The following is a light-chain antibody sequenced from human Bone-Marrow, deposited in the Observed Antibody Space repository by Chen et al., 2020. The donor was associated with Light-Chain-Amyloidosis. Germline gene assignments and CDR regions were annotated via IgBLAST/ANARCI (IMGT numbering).Light chain of an antibody. V-gene: IGLV2-14*01. CDR2: EVN. CDR1: SSDVGGDNH. CDR3: SSYTSTNTRV. J-gene: IGLJ1*01. Sequence: SALTQPASVSGSPGQSITISFTGTSSDVGGDNHVSWYQQHPDKAPILMMYEVNNRPSWVPHRFGDAKADNTASLTSSGLQTADEADYFCSSYTSTNTRVFGSGTRVTVL.